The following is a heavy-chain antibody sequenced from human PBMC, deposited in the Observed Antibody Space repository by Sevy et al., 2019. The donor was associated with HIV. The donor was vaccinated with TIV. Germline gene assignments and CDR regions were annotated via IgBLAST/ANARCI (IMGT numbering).Heavy chain of an antibody. J-gene: IGHJ5*02. CDR3: AKRDYGDYVDYFDP. D-gene: IGHD4-17*01. Sequence: SETLSLTCTVSGGSVSSDISYWNWIRQPPGKGLECIGSISYSWTTSYNPSLKSRVTISLDTSKNQFSLKVNSVTAADTAIYYCAKRDYGDYVDYFDPWGQGTLVTVSS. CDR1: GGSVSSDISY. V-gene: IGHV4-61*01. CDR2: ISYSWTT.